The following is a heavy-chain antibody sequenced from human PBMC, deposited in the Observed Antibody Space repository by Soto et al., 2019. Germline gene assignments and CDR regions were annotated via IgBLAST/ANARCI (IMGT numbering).Heavy chain of an antibody. CDR1: GFSFTSYS. J-gene: IGHJ4*02. CDR3: ARWIDNGYFDY. CDR2: INAGRGKT. Sequence: QGQLVQSGAEVKKPGASVKVSCGTSGFSFTSYSFHWVRQAPAQGLQWMGWINAGRGKTKYSQQFQGRVTFTWDKSAHPVYKELGLQTSDDTAVFYCARWIDNGYFDYWGQGTLVTVSA. D-gene: IGHD4-17*01. V-gene: IGHV1-3*01.